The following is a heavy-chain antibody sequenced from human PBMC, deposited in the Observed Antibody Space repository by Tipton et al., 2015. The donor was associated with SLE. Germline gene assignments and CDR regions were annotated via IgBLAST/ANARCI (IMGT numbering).Heavy chain of an antibody. V-gene: IGHV4-34*01. CDR3: AKGRQKNYADHAY. CDR2: LNHGGSI. CDR1: GGSFSGYY. J-gene: IGHJ4*02. D-gene: IGHD4-17*01. Sequence: TLSLTCVVYGGSFSGYYWSWIRQPPGKGLEWVGELNHGGSINCNPSLESRVTISIDTSKNQFSLKLSSVTAADTAVYYCAKGRQKNYADHAYWGQGTLVTVSS.